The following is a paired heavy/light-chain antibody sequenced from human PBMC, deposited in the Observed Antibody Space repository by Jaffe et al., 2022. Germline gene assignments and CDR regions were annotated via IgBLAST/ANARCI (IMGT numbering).Light chain of an antibody. CDR2: VAS. J-gene: IGKJ4*01. CDR1: QGISIY. Sequence: DIQMTQSPSSLSASVGDRVTITCRASQGISIYLAWFQQKPGKAPRSLIYVASSLHSGVPSRFSGSGSGTDFTLTISSLQPEDFATYYCQQYYSYPLTFGGGTKVEIK. CDR3: QQYYSYPLT. V-gene: IGKV1-16*01.
Heavy chain of an antibody. CDR2: IKQDESVK. D-gene: IGHD1-26*01. Sequence: EVQLVESGGGLVQTGGSLRLSCAASGFTFRSYWMAWVRQATGKGLEWVANIKQDESVKAYVDSVKGRFTISRDNGKDSLFLQMNNLRAEDTALYYCVRATSGKNVGYFDNWGQGVLVTVSS. V-gene: IGHV3-7*05. CDR3: VRATSGKNVGYFDN. CDR1: GFTFRSYW. J-gene: IGHJ4*02.